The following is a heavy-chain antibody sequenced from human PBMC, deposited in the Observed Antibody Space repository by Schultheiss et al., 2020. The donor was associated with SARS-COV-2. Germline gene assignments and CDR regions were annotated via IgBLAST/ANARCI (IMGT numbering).Heavy chain of an antibody. CDR2: IYYSGST. Sequence: LRLSCTVSGGSISSGGYYWSWIRQHPGKGLEWIGYIYYSGSTYYNPSLKSRVTISVDTSKNQFSLKLSFVTAADTAVYYCARSPSRTTITMIVAEGYYFDYWGQGTLVTVSS. D-gene: IGHD3-22*01. CDR3: ARSPSRTTITMIVAEGYYFDY. J-gene: IGHJ4*02. CDR1: GGSISSGGYY. V-gene: IGHV4-31*03.